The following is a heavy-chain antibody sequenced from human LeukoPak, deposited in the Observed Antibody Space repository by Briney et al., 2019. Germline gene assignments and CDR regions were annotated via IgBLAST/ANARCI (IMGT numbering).Heavy chain of an antibody. CDR3: ARGAPIVVVD. J-gene: IGHJ4*02. D-gene: IGHD2-15*01. Sequence: PGGSLRLSCAASGFTFSSYSMNWVRQAPGKGLEWVSSISGSSSYIYYADSVKGRFTISRDNAKNSLYLQMNSLRAEDTAVYYCARGAPIVVVDWGQGTLVTVSS. CDR2: ISGSSSYI. V-gene: IGHV3-21*04. CDR1: GFTFSSYS.